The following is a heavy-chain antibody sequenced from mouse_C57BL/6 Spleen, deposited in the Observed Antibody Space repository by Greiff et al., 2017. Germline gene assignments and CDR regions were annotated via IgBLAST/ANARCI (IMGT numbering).Heavy chain of an antibody. D-gene: IGHD1-1*01. Sequence: EVQLQQSGPELVKPGASVKIPCKASGYTFTDYNMDWVKQSHGKSLEWIGDINPNNGGTIYNQKFKGKATLTVDKSSSTAYMELRSLTSEDTAVYYCARSRGSYWYYYGSSSFAYWGQGTLVTVSA. V-gene: IGHV1-18*01. J-gene: IGHJ3*01. CDR2: INPNNGGT. CDR1: GYTFTDYN. CDR3: ARSRGSYWYYYGSSSFAY.